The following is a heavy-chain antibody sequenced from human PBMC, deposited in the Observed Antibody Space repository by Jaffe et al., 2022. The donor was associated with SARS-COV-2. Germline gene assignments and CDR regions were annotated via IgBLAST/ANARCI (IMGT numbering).Heavy chain of an antibody. J-gene: IGHJ5*02. Sequence: QVQLQQWGAGLLKPSETLSLTCAVYGGSFSGYYWSWIRQPPGKGLEWIGEINHSGSTNYNPSLKSRVTISVDTSKNQFSLKLSSVTAADTAVYYCARGQFSFRTVRGPHNWFDPWGQGTLVTVSS. V-gene: IGHV4-34*01. CDR3: ARGQFSFRTVRGPHNWFDP. CDR2: INHSGST. CDR1: GGSFSGYY. D-gene: IGHD3-16*02.